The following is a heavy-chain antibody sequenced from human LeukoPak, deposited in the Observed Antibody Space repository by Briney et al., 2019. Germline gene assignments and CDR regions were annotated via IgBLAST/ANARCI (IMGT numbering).Heavy chain of an antibody. V-gene: IGHV3-21*01. CDR1: GYTFSSYS. D-gene: IGHD4-11*01. CDR2: ISSSSSYI. Sequence: GRSLRLSCAASGYTFSSYSMDWVHQAPGKGLEWVSSISSSSSYIYYADSVKGRFTISRDHAKNSLYLQMNSPRAEDTAVYYCARDQGTVTNYWGQGTLVTVSS. CDR3: ARDQGTVTNY. J-gene: IGHJ4*02.